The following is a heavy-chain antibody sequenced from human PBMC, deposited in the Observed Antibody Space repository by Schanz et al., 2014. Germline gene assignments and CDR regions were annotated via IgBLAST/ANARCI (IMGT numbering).Heavy chain of an antibody. Sequence: QVQLVQSGAEVKKPGASVKVSCKASGYTFTSYGINWVRQAPGQGLEWMGWISPYNGNTNYAPKVQGRVTVTTDTSTSTVYMELRSLTSDDTAVYFCARGRHDYGDPQAFDYWGQGTLVTVSS. V-gene: IGHV1-18*01. CDR1: GYTFTSYG. CDR2: ISPYNGNT. J-gene: IGHJ4*02. D-gene: IGHD4-17*01. CDR3: ARGRHDYGDPQAFDY.